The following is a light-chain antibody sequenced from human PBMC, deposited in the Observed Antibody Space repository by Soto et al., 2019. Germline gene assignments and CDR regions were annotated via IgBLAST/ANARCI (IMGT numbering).Light chain of an antibody. CDR3: AAWDDSLNGGV. V-gene: IGLV1-44*01. Sequence: QSVLTQPPSASGTPGQRVTISCSGSSSNIGSNTVNWYQQVPGTAPKLLIYTKNQRPSGVPDRFSGSKSGTSASLAISGLQSEGEADYYCAAWDDSLNGGVFGGGTKLTVL. J-gene: IGLJ3*02. CDR2: TKN. CDR1: SSNIGSNT.